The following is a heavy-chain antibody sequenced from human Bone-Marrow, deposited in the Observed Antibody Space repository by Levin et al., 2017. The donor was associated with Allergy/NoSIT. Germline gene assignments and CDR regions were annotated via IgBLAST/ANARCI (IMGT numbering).Heavy chain of an antibody. Sequence: SETLSLTCTVSGGSISSGDYYWSWIRQPPGKGLEWIGYIYYSGSTYYNPSLKSRVTISVDTSKNQFSLKLSSVTAADTAVYYCARAVGRYSGSYREPDAFDIWGQGTMVTVSS. CDR3: ARAVGRYSGSYREPDAFDI. D-gene: IGHD1-26*01. V-gene: IGHV4-30-4*01. CDR2: IYYSGST. J-gene: IGHJ3*02. CDR1: GGSISSGDYY.